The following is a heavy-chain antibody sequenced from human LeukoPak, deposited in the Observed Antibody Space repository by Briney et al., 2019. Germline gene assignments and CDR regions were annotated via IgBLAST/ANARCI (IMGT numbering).Heavy chain of an antibody. CDR3: ARDSSAVVTARYNWFDP. V-gene: IGHV1-69*04. CDR2: IIPILGIA. Sequence: SVKVSCKASGGTFSSYAISWVRPAPGQGLEWMGRIIPILGIANYAQKFQGRVTITADKSTSTAYMELSSLRAEDTAVYYCARDSSAVVTARYNWFDPWGQGTLVTVSS. J-gene: IGHJ5*02. CDR1: GGTFSSYA. D-gene: IGHD2-21*02.